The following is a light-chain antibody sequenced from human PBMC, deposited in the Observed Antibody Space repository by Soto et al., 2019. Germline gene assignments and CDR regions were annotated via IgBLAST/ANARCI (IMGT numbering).Light chain of an antibody. J-gene: IGKJ4*01. CDR2: GTS. Sequence: DLQMTQSPSSLSASVGDRVTITCRASQSISNYLNWYQQKPGKAPKLLIYGTSSLQSGVPSRFIGSGSGTDFTLTISSLQPEDFATYYCQQSYSSPPVTFGGGTKVEIK. CDR1: QSISNY. CDR3: QQSYSSPPVT. V-gene: IGKV1-39*01.